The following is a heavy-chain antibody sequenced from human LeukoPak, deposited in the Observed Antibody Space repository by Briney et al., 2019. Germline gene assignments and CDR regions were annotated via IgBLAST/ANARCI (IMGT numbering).Heavy chain of an antibody. CDR1: GYTFTGNY. J-gene: IGHJ5*02. CDR2: INPNSGGT. V-gene: IGHV1-2*02. CDR3: ARLGGYCTNGVCYWFDP. D-gene: IGHD2-8*01. Sequence: ASVKVSCKASGYTFTGNYMHWVRQAPGQGLEWMGWINPNSGGTNYAQKFQGRVTMTRDTSISIAYMDLSRLRSDDTAVYYCARLGGYCTNGVCYWFDPWDQGTLVTVSS.